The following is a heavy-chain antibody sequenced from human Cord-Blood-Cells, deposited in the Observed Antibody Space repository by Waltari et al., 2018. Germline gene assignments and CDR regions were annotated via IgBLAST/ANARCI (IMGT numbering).Heavy chain of an antibody. J-gene: IGHJ4*02. V-gene: IGHV3-33*01. Sequence: LSCAASGFTFSSYGMHWVRQAPGKGLEWVAVIWYDGSNKYYADSVKGRFTISRDNSKNTLYLQMNSLRAEDTAVYYCARDGGSYYFDYWGQGTLVTVSS. CDR1: GFTFSSYG. CDR3: ARDGGSYYFDY. CDR2: IWYDGSNK. D-gene: IGHD1-26*01.